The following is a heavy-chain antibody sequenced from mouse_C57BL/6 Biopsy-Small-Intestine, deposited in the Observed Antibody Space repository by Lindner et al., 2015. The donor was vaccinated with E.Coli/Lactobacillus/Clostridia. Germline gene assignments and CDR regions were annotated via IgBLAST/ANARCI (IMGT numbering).Heavy chain of an antibody. D-gene: IGHD4-1*01. CDR2: IWGDGTT. J-gene: IGHJ3*01. CDR3: AKNGTY. CDR1: GFSLSNSG. V-gene: IGHV2-3*01. Sequence: VQLQESGPGLVAPSQSLSITCTVSGFSLSNSGVNWIRQPPGKGLEWLGVIWGDGTTKYHSTLMSRLSISKDNSKSQVFLKLNSLQTGDTATYYCAKNGTYWGQGTLVTVSA.